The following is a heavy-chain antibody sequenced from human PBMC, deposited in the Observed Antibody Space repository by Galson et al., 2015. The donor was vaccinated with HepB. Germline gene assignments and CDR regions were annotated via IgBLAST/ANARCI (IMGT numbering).Heavy chain of an antibody. CDR2: IYSGGST. CDR3: ARLGVSGDFSFDY. Sequence: SLRLSCAASGFSVSNSYMRWVRQAPGKGLEWVSLIYSGGSTHYADSVKGRFTISRDNSKNTLYLQMNSLRAEDMAVYYCARLGVSGDFSFDYWGQGTLVTVSS. J-gene: IGHJ4*02. D-gene: IGHD4-17*01. CDR1: GFSVSNSY. V-gene: IGHV3-53*01.